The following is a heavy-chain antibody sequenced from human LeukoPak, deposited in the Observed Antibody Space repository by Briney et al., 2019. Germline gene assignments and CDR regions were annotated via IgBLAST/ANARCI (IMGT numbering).Heavy chain of an antibody. CDR3: ARAPHREIAAAVS. V-gene: IGHV1-3*01. CDR1: GYTFTSYA. CDR2: INAGNGNT. Sequence: ASVKVSCKASGYTFTSYAMHWVRQAPGQRLEWMGWINAGNGNTKYSQKFQGRVTITRDTSASTAYMELSSLRSEDTAVYYCARAPHREIAAAVSWGQGTLVTVSS. D-gene: IGHD6-13*01. J-gene: IGHJ4*02.